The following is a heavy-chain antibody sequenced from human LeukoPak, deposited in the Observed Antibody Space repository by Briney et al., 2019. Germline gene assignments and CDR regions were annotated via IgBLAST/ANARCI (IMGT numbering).Heavy chain of an antibody. CDR3: TRGSIAYYMDV. Sequence: SETLSLTCAVYGGSFSGYYWSWIRQPAGKGLEWIGRIYTSGSTNYNPSLKSRVTISVDTSKNQFSLKLSSVTAADTAVYYCTRGSIAYYMDVWGKGTTVTISS. CDR1: GGSFSGYY. CDR2: IYTSGST. V-gene: IGHV4-59*10. J-gene: IGHJ6*03. D-gene: IGHD3-22*01.